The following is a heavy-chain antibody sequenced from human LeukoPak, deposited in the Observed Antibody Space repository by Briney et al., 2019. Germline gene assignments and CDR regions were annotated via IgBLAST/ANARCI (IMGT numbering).Heavy chain of an antibody. V-gene: IGHV4-34*01. CDR3: ARGGLRFLEWLLFHYYMDV. Sequence: ASETLSLTCAVYGGSFSGYYWSWIRQPPGKGLEWIGEINHSGSTNYNPSLKSRVTISVDTSKNQFSLKLSSVTAADTAVYYCARGGLRFLEWLLFHYYMDVWGKGTTVTVSS. CDR2: INHSGST. CDR1: GGSFSGYY. J-gene: IGHJ6*03. D-gene: IGHD3-3*01.